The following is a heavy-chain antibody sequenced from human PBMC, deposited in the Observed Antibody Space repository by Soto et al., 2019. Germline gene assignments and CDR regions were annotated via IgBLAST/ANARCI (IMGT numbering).Heavy chain of an antibody. CDR2: IIPIFGTA. CDR3: ARRIQLWFRD. J-gene: IGHJ4*02. Sequence: GASVKVSCKASGYTFTGYYLHWLRQAPGQGLEWMGGIIPIFGTANYAQKFQGRVTITADKSTSTAYMELSSLRSEDTAVYYCARRIQLWFRDWGQGTLVTVSS. D-gene: IGHD5-18*01. V-gene: IGHV1-69*06. CDR1: GYTFTGYY.